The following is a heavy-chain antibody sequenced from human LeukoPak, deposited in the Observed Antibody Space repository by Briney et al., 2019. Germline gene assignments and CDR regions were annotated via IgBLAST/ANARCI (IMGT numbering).Heavy chain of an antibody. CDR3: ASTKKGNYYDSSGYYYDDAFDI. D-gene: IGHD3-22*01. V-gene: IGHV1-24*01. Sequence: ASVKVSRKVSGYTLTELSMHWVRQAPGKGLEWMGGFDPEDGETIYAQKLQGRVTMTTDTSTSTAYMELRSLRSDDTAVYYCASTKKGNYYDSSGYYYDDAFDIWGQGTMVTVSS. CDR1: GYTLTELS. J-gene: IGHJ3*02. CDR2: FDPEDGET.